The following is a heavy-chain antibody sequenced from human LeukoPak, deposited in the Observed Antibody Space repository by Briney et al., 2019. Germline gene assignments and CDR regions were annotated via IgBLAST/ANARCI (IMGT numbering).Heavy chain of an antibody. J-gene: IGHJ6*02. CDR3: AKAIYYDSSGSTHYYYGMDV. Sequence: GGSLRLSCAASGFTFSSYSMHWVRQAPGKGLEWVAFIRYDGSNKYYADSVKGRFTISRDNSKNTLYLQMNSLRAEDTAVYYCAKAIYYDSSGSTHYYYGMDVWGQGTTVTVSS. V-gene: IGHV3-30*02. D-gene: IGHD3-22*01. CDR2: IRYDGSNK. CDR1: GFTFSSYS.